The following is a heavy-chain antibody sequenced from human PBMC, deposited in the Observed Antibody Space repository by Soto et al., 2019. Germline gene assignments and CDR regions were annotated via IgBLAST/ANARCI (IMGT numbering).Heavy chain of an antibody. CDR1: GFPFSSYA. D-gene: IGHD5-18*01. CDR3: ARDPLWGTAMVLWYFDL. V-gene: IGHV3-23*01. CDR2: ISGSGGST. Sequence: PGGSLRLSCAASGFPFSSYAMSWVRQAPGKGLEWVSAISGSGGSTYYADSVKGRFTISRDNSKNTLYLQMNSLRAEDTAVYYCARDPLWGTAMVLWYFDLWGRGTLVTVSS. J-gene: IGHJ2*01.